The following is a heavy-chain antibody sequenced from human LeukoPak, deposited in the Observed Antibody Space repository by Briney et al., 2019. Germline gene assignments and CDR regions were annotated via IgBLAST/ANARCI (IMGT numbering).Heavy chain of an antibody. Sequence: SETLSLTCTVSGGSISSYYWSWIRQPAGKGLEWIGRIYTSGSTNYNPSLKSRVTMSVDTSKNQFSLKLSSVTAADTAVYYCARGRRGYSYGYHAFDIWGQGTMVTVSS. D-gene: IGHD5-18*01. CDR3: ARGRRGYSYGYHAFDI. J-gene: IGHJ3*02. V-gene: IGHV4-4*07. CDR2: IYTSGST. CDR1: GGSISSYY.